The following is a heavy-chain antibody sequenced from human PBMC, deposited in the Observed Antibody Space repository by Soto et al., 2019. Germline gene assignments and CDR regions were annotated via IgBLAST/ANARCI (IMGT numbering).Heavy chain of an antibody. CDR3: ARDALYYDSGGYYLYFDY. Sequence: QVQLVQSGVEVREPGASVKVSCKASGYTFTSHGISWVRQAPGQGLEWMGWISVYNGNTYYAQKFQGRVTVSTDTSTSTAYMELRSLRSDDTAIYYCARDALYYDSGGYYLYFDYWGQGVLVTVSS. D-gene: IGHD3-22*01. CDR2: ISVYNGNT. CDR1: GYTFTSHG. V-gene: IGHV1-18*01. J-gene: IGHJ4*02.